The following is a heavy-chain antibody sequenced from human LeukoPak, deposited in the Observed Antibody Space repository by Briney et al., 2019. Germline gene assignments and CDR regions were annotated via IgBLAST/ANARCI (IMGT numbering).Heavy chain of an antibody. CDR2: ISYDGSNK. CDR1: GFTFSSYA. J-gene: IGHJ5*02. D-gene: IGHD2-2*01. CDR3: ARDCSSTSCASVEFWFDP. Sequence: GGSLRLSCAASGFTFSSYAMHWVRQAPGKGLEWVAVISYDGSNKYHADSVKGRFTISRDNSKNTLYLQMNSLRAEDTAVYYCARDCSSTSCASVEFWFDPWGQGTLVTVSS. V-gene: IGHV3-30*04.